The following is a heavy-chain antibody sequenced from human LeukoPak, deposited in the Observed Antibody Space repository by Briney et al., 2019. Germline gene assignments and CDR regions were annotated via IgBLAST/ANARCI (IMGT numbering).Heavy chain of an antibody. CDR3: ARGVGSYDSSGYYFDY. D-gene: IGHD3-22*01. V-gene: IGHV1-69*13. J-gene: IGHJ4*02. CDR1: GGTFISYA. CDR2: IIPIFGTA. Sequence: SVKVSCKASGGTFISYAISWVRQAPGQGLEWMGGIIPIFGTANYAQKFQGRATITADESTSTAYMELSSLRSEDTAVYYCARGVGSYDSSGYYFDYWGQGTLVTVSS.